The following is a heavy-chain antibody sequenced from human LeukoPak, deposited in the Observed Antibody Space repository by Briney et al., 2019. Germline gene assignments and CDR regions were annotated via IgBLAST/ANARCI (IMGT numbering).Heavy chain of an antibody. CDR2: INHSGST. CDR3: ARGRNYDFWSGYYDAFDI. V-gene: IGHV4-34*01. CDR1: GGSFSGYY. Sequence: SETLSLTCAVYGGSFSGYYWSWIRQPPGKGLEWIGEINHSGSTNYNPSLKSRVTISVDTSKNQFSLKLSSVTAADTAVYYCARGRNYDFWSGYYDAFDIWGQGTMVTVSS. J-gene: IGHJ3*02. D-gene: IGHD3-3*01.